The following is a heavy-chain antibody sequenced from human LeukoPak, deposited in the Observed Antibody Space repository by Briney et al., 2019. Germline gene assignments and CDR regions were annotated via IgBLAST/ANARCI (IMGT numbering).Heavy chain of an antibody. D-gene: IGHD2-2*03. V-gene: IGHV3-30*02. CDR1: GFTLNTYG. CDR3: ARGDGYCSSASCSGN. CDR2: IRFDGSNK. J-gene: IGHJ4*02. Sequence: GGSLRLSCAASGFTLNTYGMHWVRQAPGKGLEWEAFIRFDGSNKYYADSVKGRFTISRDNSKNTLYLQMKSLRPEDTAVYYCARGDGYCSSASCSGNWGQGTLVTVSS.